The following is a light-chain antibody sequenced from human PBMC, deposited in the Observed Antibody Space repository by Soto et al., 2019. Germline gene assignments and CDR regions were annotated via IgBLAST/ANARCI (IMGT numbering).Light chain of an antibody. V-gene: IGKV3-11*01. CDR1: QSVSTR. J-gene: IGKJ1*01. CDR3: QQRSNWRT. CDR2: DAS. Sequence: EIVMTQSPATLSVSPGERVTFSCRASQSVSTRLARYQHKPGQAPRLLIYDASNRATGIPARFSGSGSGTDFTLTISSLEPEDFAVYYCQQRSNWRTFGQGTKVDIK.